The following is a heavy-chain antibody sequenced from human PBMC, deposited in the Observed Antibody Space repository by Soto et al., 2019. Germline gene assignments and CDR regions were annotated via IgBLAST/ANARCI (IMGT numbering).Heavy chain of an antibody. J-gene: IGHJ4*02. CDR3: ARGSVDTVDSSGFYEY. CDR1: SGSFSAYY. V-gene: IGHV4-34*01. CDR2: INHSGGT. D-gene: IGHD3-22*01. Sequence: SETLSLTWAVYSGSFSAYYWSWIRQPPGKGLVWIGEINHSGGTSYNPSLKSRVTISVDTSKSQLSLKLSSVTAADRAVYYCARGSVDTVDSSGFYEYWAQGTPVTVSS.